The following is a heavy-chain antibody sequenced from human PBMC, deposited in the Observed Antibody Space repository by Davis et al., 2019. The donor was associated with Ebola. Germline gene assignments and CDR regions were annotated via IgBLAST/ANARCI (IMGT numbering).Heavy chain of an antibody. CDR1: VFSLSTSGMC. D-gene: IGHD6-19*01. V-gene: IGHV2-70*01. J-gene: IGHJ5*02. CDR2: IDSDDAK. Sequence: SGPPLANLTQPLTLTCTFSVFSLSTSGMCVSWFRQPPGNALEWLALIDSDDAKYYSTYLKTRLTISKDTSKNQVVLTMTNMDPVDTATYYCARTRIAVAGVWFDPWGQGTLVTVSS. CDR3: ARTRIAVAGVWFDP.